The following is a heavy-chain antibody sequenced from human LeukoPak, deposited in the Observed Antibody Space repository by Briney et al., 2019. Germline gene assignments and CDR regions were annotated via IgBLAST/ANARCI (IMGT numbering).Heavy chain of an antibody. V-gene: IGHV3-48*01. Sequence: HSGGSLRLSCAASGFTFSDYSMNWVRQAPGKGLEWLSYITGGSTTITKYADSVRGRFTISRDNAKNSLNLHMTSLRAEDTAMYYCGSLHNRALWGQGTLVTVSS. CDR3: GSLHNRAL. CDR2: ITGGSTTIT. CDR1: GFTFSDYS. D-gene: IGHD2/OR15-2a*01. J-gene: IGHJ1*01.